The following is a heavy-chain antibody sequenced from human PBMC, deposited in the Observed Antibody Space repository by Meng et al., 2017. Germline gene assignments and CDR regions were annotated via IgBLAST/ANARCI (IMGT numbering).Heavy chain of an antibody. J-gene: IGHJ4*02. CDR1: GFTFSSYA. CDR2: ISGSGGST. D-gene: IGHD2-15*01. V-gene: IGHV3-23*01. Sequence: GGSLRLSCAASGFTFSSYAMSWVRQAPGKGLEWVSAISGSGGSTYYADSVKGRFTISRDNSKNTLYLQMNSLRAEDTAVYYCTKDTPYCSGGSCDGDYWGQGTLVTVSS. CDR3: TKDTPYCSGGSCDGDY.